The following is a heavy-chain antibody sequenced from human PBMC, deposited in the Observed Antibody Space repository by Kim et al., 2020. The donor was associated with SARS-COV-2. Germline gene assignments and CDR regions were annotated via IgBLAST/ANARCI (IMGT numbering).Heavy chain of an antibody. Sequence: LSLTCAASGFTFSSYAMHWVRQAPGKGLEWVAVISYDGSNKYYADSVKGRFTISRDNSKNTLYLQMNSLRAEDTAVYYCARGGSPTTPGIQLPHQDY. D-gene: IGHD5-18*01. CDR3: ARGGSPTTPGIQLPHQDY. J-gene: IGHJ4*01. CDR1: GFTFSSYA. CDR2: ISYDGSNK. V-gene: IGHV3-30-3*01.